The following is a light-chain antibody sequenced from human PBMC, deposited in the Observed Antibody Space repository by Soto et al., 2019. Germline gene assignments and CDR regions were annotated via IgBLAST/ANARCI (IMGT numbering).Light chain of an antibody. J-gene: IGKJ4*01. CDR3: QQYSSYPLT. CDR2: GAS. Sequence: EIVMTQSPATLSVSPGDGATLSCRASQSVSSKLAWYQQKPGQAPRLLIYGASSRATGIPDRFSGGGSGTDFTLTISRLEPEDFAVYYCQQYSSYPLTFGGGTKVDIK. CDR1: QSVSSK. V-gene: IGKV3-20*01.